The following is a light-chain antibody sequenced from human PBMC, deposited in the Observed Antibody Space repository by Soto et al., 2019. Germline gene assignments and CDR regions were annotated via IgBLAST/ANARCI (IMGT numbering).Light chain of an antibody. J-gene: IGLJ3*02. CDR3: QAWDRRGDHPV. CDR1: DVGTQS. V-gene: IGLV3-21*02. CDR2: ADG. Sequence: SYVQTQPSSVSVAPGQTAKISCGGSDVGTQSVIWYQQKPGQAPVLVVYADGDRPSGIPERFSGSSSGDTATLTISGVEAGDEADYHCQAWDRRGDHPVFAGRTKLTVL.